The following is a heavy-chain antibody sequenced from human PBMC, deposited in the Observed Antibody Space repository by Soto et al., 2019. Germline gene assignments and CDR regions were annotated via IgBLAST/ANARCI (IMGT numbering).Heavy chain of an antibody. Sequence: QVQLVQSGAEVKKPGASVKVSCKASGYTFINYYMHWVRQAPRQGLAWMGIINPNGGSTTYAQQFQGTVTLTRDTATNTANMELRSLRSADTAVYYCAREKWLVRRNDPFDIWGQGTLVTVSS. CDR3: AREKWLVRRNDPFDI. D-gene: IGHD6-19*01. V-gene: IGHV1-46*01. CDR1: GYTFINYY. J-gene: IGHJ3*02. CDR2: INPNGGST.